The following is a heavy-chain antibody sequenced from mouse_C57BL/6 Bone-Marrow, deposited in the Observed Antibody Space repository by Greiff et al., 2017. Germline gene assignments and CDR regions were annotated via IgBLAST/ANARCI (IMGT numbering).Heavy chain of an antibody. J-gene: IGHJ4*01. CDR1: SYTFTSYC. CDR2: IYPRSGNT. V-gene: IGHV1-81*01. D-gene: IGHD3-2*02. CDR3: ARDRLHDYDAMDY. Sequence: VQLQQSGAELARPGASVKLSCKASSYTFTSYCISWVKQRPGQGLEWIGEIYPRSGNTYYNEKFKGKATLTADKSSSTAYMELRSLTSEDSAVYYCARDRLHDYDAMDYWGQGTSVTVSS.